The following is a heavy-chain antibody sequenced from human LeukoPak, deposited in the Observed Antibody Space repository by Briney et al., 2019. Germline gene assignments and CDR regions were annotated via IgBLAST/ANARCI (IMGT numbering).Heavy chain of an antibody. V-gene: IGHV1-18*01. D-gene: IGHD2-15*01. J-gene: IGHJ5*02. Sequence: ASVKVSCKASGYTFTSYGISWVRQAPGQGLEWMGWISAYNGNTNYAQKLQGRVTMTTDTSTSTAYMELRSLRSDDTAVYYCARECSGGSCYPNWSDPWGQRTLVTVSS. CDR2: ISAYNGNT. CDR3: ARECSGGSCYPNWSDP. CDR1: GYTFTSYG.